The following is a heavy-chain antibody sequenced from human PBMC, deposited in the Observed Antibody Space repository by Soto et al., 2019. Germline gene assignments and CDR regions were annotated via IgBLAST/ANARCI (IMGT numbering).Heavy chain of an antibody. D-gene: IGHD2-15*01. J-gene: IGHJ6*02. CDR3: ARGSCSGGSCYGMAA. CDR1: GYTFTNYY. V-gene: IGHV1-46*01. Sequence: QVQLVQSGPEVKQPGASVKISCKASGYTFTNYYIHWVRQAPGQGLEWVGLSNPNGDRPTYAERFQGRITMTRDTDTTTVSMEVRSLRSEDSAVYYCARGSCSGGSCYGMAAWGQGTAVTVSS. CDR2: SNPNGDRP.